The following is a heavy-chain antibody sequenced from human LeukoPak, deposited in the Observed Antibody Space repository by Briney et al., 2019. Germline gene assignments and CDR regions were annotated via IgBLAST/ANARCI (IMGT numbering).Heavy chain of an antibody. Sequence: GASVKVSCKASGYIFTKYVVHWVRQAPGQRREWMGWIKAGNGDTKYSQNFQDRLTITRDTSASTVYMELSSLTSEDTALYYCARDDCGDTCYPGGYWGQGTLVTVSS. D-gene: IGHD2-21*01. CDR2: IKAGNGDT. CDR1: GYIFTKYV. CDR3: ARDDCGDTCYPGGY. J-gene: IGHJ4*02. V-gene: IGHV1-3*01.